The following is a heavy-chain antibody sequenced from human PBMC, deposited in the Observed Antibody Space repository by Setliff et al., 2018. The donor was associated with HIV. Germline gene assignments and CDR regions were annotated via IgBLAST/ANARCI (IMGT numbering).Heavy chain of an antibody. J-gene: IGHJ4*02. D-gene: IGHD2-15*01. V-gene: IGHV4-34*11. CDR2: SYHYGSP. CDR1: GGSFSGYY. Sequence: KSSETLSLTCAVYGGSFSGYYWSWIRQPPGKGLEWIGYSYHYGSPNYNPSLQSRVTLSVDTSKNQFSLTLTSVTAADTAVYYCARGGRSDGYHIASWGQGILVTVSS. CDR3: ARGGRSDGYHIAS.